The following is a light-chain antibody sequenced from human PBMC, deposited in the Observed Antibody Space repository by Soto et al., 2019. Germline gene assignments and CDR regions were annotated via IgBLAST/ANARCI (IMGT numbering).Light chain of an antibody. CDR1: SSNIGSNA. CDR2: SNN. Sequence: QLVLTQPPSASGTPGQRVTISCSGSSSNIGSNAVNWYQQLPGTAPTLLIYSNNQRPSGVPDRFSGSNSGTSASLAVNGLQSEDEADYYCAAWDDSLNGPLFGGGTKLTVL. V-gene: IGLV1-44*01. CDR3: AAWDDSLNGPL. J-gene: IGLJ3*02.